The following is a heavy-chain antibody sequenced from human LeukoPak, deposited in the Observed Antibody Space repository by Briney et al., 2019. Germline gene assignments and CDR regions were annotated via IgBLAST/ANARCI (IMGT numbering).Heavy chain of an antibody. J-gene: IGHJ5*02. CDR2: IYYGGST. D-gene: IGHD3-10*01. CDR3: ARLTMVRGGPSNWFDP. Sequence: SETLSLTCSVSGGSISSYYWNWIRQPPGKGLEWIGYIYYGGSTSFNPSLKSRVTISVDTSKNQFSLKLNSLAAADTAVYYCARLTMVRGGPSNWFDPWGQGTLVTVSS. V-gene: IGHV4-59*01. CDR1: GGSISSYY.